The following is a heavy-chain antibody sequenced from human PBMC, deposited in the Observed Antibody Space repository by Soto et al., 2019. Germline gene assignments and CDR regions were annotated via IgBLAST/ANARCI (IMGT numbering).Heavy chain of an antibody. J-gene: IGHJ4*02. V-gene: IGHV3-33*01. D-gene: IGHD3-22*01. CDR2: IWYDGSNK. CDR3: ARGDYDSSGYYYGY. CDR1: GFTFSSYG. Sequence: GGSLRLSCAASGFTFSSYGMHWVRQAPGKGLEWVAVIWYDGSNKYYADSVKGRFTISRDNSKNTLYLQMNSLRAEDTAVYYCARGDYDSSGYYYGYWGQGTLVTVSS.